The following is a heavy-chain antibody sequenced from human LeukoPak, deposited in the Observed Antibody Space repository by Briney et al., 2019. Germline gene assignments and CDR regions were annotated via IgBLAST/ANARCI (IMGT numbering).Heavy chain of an antibody. CDR2: VNHSGST. CDR1: GGSFSDYY. Sequence: SETLSLTCAVYGGSFSDYYWSWIRQPPGKGLEWIGEVNHSGSTKYNPSLKSRVTMSVEASKNQFSLKLISVTAADTAVYYCASNRPTLRVNDYWGQGALVTVSS. CDR3: ASNRPTLRVNDY. J-gene: IGHJ4*02. D-gene: IGHD5/OR15-5a*01. V-gene: IGHV4-34*01.